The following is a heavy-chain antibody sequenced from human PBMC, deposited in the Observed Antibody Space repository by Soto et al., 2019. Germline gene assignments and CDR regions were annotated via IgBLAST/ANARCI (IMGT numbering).Heavy chain of an antibody. Sequence: GKGLEWVGRIRSKANSYATAYAASVKGRFTISRDDSKNTAYLQMNSLKTEDTAVYYCTRLTSGYDSSGYPADYWGQGTLLTGSS. CDR3: TRLTSGYDSSGYPADY. J-gene: IGHJ4*02. D-gene: IGHD3-22*01. CDR2: IRSKANSYAT. V-gene: IGHV3-73*01.